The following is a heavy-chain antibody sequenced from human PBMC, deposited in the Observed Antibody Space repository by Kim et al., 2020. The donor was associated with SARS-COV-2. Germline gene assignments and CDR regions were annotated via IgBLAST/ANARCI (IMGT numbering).Heavy chain of an antibody. CDR1: GFTFSSYA. D-gene: IGHD6-19*01. CDR3: ARDPNHAWLGLN. CDR2: ISYDGSNK. Sequence: GGSLRLSCAASGFTFSSYAMHWVRQAPGKGLEWVAVISYDGSNKYYADSVKGRFTISRDNSKNTLNLQMNSLKAEDTAVYYCARDPNHAWLGLNWGQGTLVTVSS. J-gene: IGHJ4*02. V-gene: IGHV3-30*04.